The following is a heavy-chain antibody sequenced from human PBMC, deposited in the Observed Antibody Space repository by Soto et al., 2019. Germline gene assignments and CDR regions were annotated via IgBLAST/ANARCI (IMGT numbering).Heavy chain of an antibody. D-gene: IGHD6-13*01. CDR3: ARAWTATAGWANWFDR. Sequence: QVQLQESGPGLVEPSQTLSLTCTVSGGSISGEGYYWSWIRQYSGRGLEWIGYIHYSGSTYSNPSLQGRVPISVVPSKTQFFLKLPSGTAADAAVYYCARAWTATAGWANWFDRWGQGTLVTVSS. CDR1: GGSISGEGYY. J-gene: IGHJ5*02. V-gene: IGHV4-31*03. CDR2: IHYSGST.